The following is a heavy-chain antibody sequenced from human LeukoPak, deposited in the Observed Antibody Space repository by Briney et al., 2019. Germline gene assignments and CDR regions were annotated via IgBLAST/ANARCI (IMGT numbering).Heavy chain of an antibody. Sequence: ASVRVSCKASGYTFTSYGISWVRQAPGQGLEWMGWISAYNGNTNYAQKLQGRVTMTTDTSTSTAYMELRSLRSDDTAVYYCARDQRTMVRGVIIPTGYWGQGTLVTVSS. CDR1: GYTFTSYG. CDR3: ARDQRTMVRGVIIPTGY. V-gene: IGHV1-18*01. CDR2: ISAYNGNT. D-gene: IGHD3-10*01. J-gene: IGHJ4*02.